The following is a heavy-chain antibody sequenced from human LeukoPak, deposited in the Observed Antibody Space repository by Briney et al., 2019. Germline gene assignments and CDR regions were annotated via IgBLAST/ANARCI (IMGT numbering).Heavy chain of an antibody. CDR2: IYSSGTT. Sequence: SETLSLTCTVSGGSIRSGGYYWSWIRQPAGKGLEWIGRIYSSGTTNYNPSLKSRLTISLDTSKNQFSLKLSSVTAAGTAIYYCAREFQYWGQGTLVTVSS. V-gene: IGHV4-61*02. CDR1: GGSIRSGGYY. CDR3: AREFQY. J-gene: IGHJ1*01.